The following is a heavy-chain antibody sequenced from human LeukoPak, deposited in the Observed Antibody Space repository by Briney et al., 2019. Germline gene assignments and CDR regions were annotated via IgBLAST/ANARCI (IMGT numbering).Heavy chain of an antibody. D-gene: IGHD3-16*01. J-gene: IGHJ3*02. CDR2: IYYSGST. V-gene: IGHV4-59*01. Sequence: PSETLSLTCAVYGGSFSGYYWSWIRQPPGKGLEWIGYIYYSGSTNYNPSLKSRVTISVDTSKNQFSLKLSSVTAADTAVYYCARDTRGERKYAFDIWGQGTMVTVSS. CDR1: GGSFSGYY. CDR3: ARDTRGERKYAFDI.